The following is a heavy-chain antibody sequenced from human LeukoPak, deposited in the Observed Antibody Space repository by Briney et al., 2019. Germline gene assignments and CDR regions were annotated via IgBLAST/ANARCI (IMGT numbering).Heavy chain of an antibody. Sequence: PSETLSLTCAVYGGSFSGYYWSWIRQPPGKGLEWIGEINHSGSTNYNPSLKSRVTISVDTSKNQFSLMLTSVTAADTAVYYCARGVVITGLDYWGQGTLVTVSS. CDR3: ARGVVITGLDY. V-gene: IGHV4-34*01. CDR2: INHSGST. D-gene: IGHD3-22*01. J-gene: IGHJ4*02. CDR1: GGSFSGYY.